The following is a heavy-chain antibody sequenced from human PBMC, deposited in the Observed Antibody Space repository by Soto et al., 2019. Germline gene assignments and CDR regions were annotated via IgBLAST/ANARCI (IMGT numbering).Heavy chain of an antibody. CDR2: IYYSGST. J-gene: IGHJ4*02. Sequence: PSETLSLTCTVSGGSISSFCWIWIRQPPGKGLEWIGSIYYSGSTYYNPSLKSRVTTSVDTSKNQFSLKLSSVTAADTAVYYCARHDWAKPFDYWGQGTLVTVSS. CDR1: GGSISSFC. D-gene: IGHD3-9*01. CDR3: ARHDWAKPFDY. V-gene: IGHV4-39*01.